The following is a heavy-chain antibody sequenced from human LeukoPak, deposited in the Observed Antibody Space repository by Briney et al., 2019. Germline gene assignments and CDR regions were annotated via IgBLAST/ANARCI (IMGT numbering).Heavy chain of an antibody. Sequence: PSETLSLTCAVYGGSFSGYYWSWIRQPPGKGLEWIGEINHSGSTNYNPSLKSRVTISVDTSKNQFSLKLSSVTAVDTAVYYCARATSFRHYYYYMDVWGKGTTVTVSS. CDR1: GGSFSGYY. CDR3: ARATSFRHYYYYMDV. CDR2: INHSGST. J-gene: IGHJ6*03. V-gene: IGHV4-34*01. D-gene: IGHD2/OR15-2a*01.